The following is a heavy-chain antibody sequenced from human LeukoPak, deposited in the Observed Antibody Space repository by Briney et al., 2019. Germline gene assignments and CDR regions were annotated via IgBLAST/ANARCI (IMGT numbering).Heavy chain of an antibody. CDR1: GFTFSSYS. Sequence: GGSLRLSCVASGFTFSSYSMNWVRQAPGKGLEWVSSISSSSSYIYYADSVKGRFTISRDNAKNSLYLQMNSLRAEDTAVYYCARDAAVREDAFDIWGQGTMVTVSS. D-gene: IGHD3-16*02. V-gene: IGHV3-21*04. CDR2: ISSSSSYI. CDR3: ARDAAVREDAFDI. J-gene: IGHJ3*02.